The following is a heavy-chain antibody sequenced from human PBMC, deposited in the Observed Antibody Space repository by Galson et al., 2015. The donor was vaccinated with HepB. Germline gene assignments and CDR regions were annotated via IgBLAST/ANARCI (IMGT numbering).Heavy chain of an antibody. V-gene: IGHV3-7*03. D-gene: IGHD5-18*01. CDR2: IKQDGSEK. J-gene: IGHJ4*02. CDR1: GFTFSRYW. CDR3: AKECRYTGIQLWSTLDY. Sequence: SLRLSCAASGFTFSRYWMSWVRQAPGKGLEWVANIKQDGSEKYYVDSVKGRFTISRDNAKNSLYLQMNSLRAEDTAVYYCAKECRYTGIQLWSTLDYWCQVTLVTVSS.